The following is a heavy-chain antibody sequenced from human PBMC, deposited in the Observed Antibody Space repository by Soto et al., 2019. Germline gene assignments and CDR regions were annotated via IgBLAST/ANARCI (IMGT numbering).Heavy chain of an antibody. V-gene: IGHV4-34*01. CDR2: INHSGST. D-gene: IGHD6-6*01. J-gene: IGHJ4*02. CDR3: ARGYSSSSGLGY. Sequence: QVQLQQWGAGLLKPSETLSLTCAVYGGSFSGYYWSWIRQPPGKGLEWIGEINHSGSTNYNPSLKSRVTISVDTSKNQFSLKLSSVTAADTAVYYCARGYSSSSGLGYWGQGTLVTVSS. CDR1: GGSFSGYY.